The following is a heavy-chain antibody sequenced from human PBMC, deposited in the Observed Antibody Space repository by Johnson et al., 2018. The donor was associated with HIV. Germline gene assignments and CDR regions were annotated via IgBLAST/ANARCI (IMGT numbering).Heavy chain of an antibody. CDR3: ARYFGVVIYDAFDI. CDR1: GFTFDDHG. Sequence: VQLVESGGGVVRPGGSLRLSCAASGFTFDDHGMSWVRQAPGKGLEWVSGINWNGGRTGYADSVKGRFTISRDNAKNSLYLQMNSLRAEDTALYYCARYFGVVIYDAFDIWGQGTMVTVSS. J-gene: IGHJ3*02. CDR2: INWNGGRT. D-gene: IGHD3-3*01. V-gene: IGHV3-20*04.